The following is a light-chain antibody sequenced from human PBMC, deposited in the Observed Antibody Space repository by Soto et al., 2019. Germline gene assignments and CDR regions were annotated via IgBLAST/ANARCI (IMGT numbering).Light chain of an antibody. CDR2: GAS. Sequence: IVLTQSPGTLSLSPGERATLSCRASQTVSASHLAWYQQKPGQAPRIVIYGASTRATVVPDRFGGSGSGTDFTLVISRLEPEDFAIYYCRQYGNSPWTFGQGTKVEIK. CDR3: RQYGNSPWT. V-gene: IGKV3-20*01. J-gene: IGKJ1*01. CDR1: QTVSASH.